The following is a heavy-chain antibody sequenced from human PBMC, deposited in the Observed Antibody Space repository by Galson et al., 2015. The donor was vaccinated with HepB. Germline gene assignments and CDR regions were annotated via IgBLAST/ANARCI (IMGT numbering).Heavy chain of an antibody. CDR3: ARGGVGAPFDY. CDR1: GFAVSSNY. V-gene: IGHV3-53*04. Sequence: SLRLSCAASGFAVSSNYMSWVRQAPGKGLEWVSVIYSGGSTYYADSVKGRFTISRHNSKNTLYLQMNSLRAEDTAVYYCARGGVGAPFDYWGQGTLVTVSS. D-gene: IGHD1-26*01. J-gene: IGHJ4*02. CDR2: IYSGGST.